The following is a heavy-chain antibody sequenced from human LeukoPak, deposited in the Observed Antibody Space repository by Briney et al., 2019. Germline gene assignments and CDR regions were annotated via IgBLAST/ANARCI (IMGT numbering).Heavy chain of an antibody. CDR3: ARVGAEWLPSY. CDR1: GGSISSYY. CDR2: IYYSGST. J-gene: IGHJ4*02. Sequence: PSETLSLTCTVSGGSISSYYWSWIRQPPGKGLEWIGYIYYSGSTNYNPSLKSRVTISVDTSKNQFSLKLSSVTAADTAVYYCARVGAEWLPSYWGQGTLVTVSS. D-gene: IGHD3-3*01. V-gene: IGHV4-59*01.